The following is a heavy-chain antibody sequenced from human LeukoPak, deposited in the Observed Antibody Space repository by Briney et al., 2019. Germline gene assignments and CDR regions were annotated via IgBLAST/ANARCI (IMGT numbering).Heavy chain of an antibody. CDR1: GFTVSSNY. CDR2: IYSGGDT. Sequence: GGSLRLSCAASGFTVSSNYMNWVRQAPGKGLEWVSIIYSGGDTYYADSVKGRFTISRDNSKNTLYLQMNSLRAEDTAVYYCARGYSSSSWSLFDYWGQGTLVTVSS. CDR3: ARGYSSSSWSLFDY. V-gene: IGHV3-53*01. D-gene: IGHD6-6*01. J-gene: IGHJ4*02.